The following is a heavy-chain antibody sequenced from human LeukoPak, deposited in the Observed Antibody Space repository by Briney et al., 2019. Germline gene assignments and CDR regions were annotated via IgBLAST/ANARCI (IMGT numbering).Heavy chain of an antibody. CDR3: ARDKALGVNPDY. V-gene: IGHV1-69*04. CDR2: IIPILGIA. D-gene: IGHD3-16*01. CDR1: GGTFSSYA. J-gene: IGHJ4*02. Sequence: RASVKVSCKASGGTFSSYAISWVRQAPGQGLEWMGRIIPILGIANYAQKFQGRVTITADKSTSTAYMELSSLRSEDTAVYYCARDKALGVNPDYWGQGTLVTVSS.